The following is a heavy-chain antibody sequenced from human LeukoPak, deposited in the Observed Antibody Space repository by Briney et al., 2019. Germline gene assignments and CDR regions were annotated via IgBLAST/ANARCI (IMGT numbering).Heavy chain of an antibody. CDR2: INPNSGGT. CDR3: ARDFGRGYSGYDSN. CDR1: GYTFTGYY. V-gene: IGHV1-2*02. J-gene: IGHJ4*02. Sequence: ASVKASCKASGYTFTGYYMHWVRQAPGQGLEWMGWINPNSGGTNYAQKFQGRVTMTRDTSISTAYMELSRLRSDDTAVYYCARDFGRGYSGYDSNWGQGTLVTVSS. D-gene: IGHD5-12*01.